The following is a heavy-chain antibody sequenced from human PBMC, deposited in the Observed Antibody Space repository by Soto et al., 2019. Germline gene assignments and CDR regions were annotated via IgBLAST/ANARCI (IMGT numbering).Heavy chain of an antibody. CDR2: IYSGGST. D-gene: IGHD1-26*01. J-gene: IGHJ2*01. CDR3: ARDRRIVGATLRLDL. V-gene: IGHV3-53*01. CDR1: GFTDSSSY. Sequence: EVQLVESGGGLIQPGGSLRLSCAASGFTDSSSYMSWVRQAPGKGLEWVSLIYSGGSTYYADSVKGRFTISRDNSKNTLYLQMNSLRAEDTAVYYCARDRRIVGATLRLDLWGRGTLVTVSS.